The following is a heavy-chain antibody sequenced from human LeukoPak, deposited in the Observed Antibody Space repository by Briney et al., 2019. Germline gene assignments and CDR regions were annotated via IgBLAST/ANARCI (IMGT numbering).Heavy chain of an antibody. V-gene: IGHV3-33*01. Sequence: RSLRLSCAASGFTFSSYGMHWVRQAPGKGLEWVAVIWYDGSNKYYADSVKGRFTISRDNSKNTLYLQMNSLRAEDTAVYYCARDPGCGDRYCTNGHFDYWGQGTLVTVSS. CDR1: GFTFSSYG. CDR3: ARDPGCGDRYCTNGHFDY. D-gene: IGHD2-8*01. CDR2: IWYDGSNK. J-gene: IGHJ4*02.